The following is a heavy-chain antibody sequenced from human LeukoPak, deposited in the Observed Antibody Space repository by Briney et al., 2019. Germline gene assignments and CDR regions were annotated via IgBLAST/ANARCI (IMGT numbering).Heavy chain of an antibody. Sequence: GASVKVSSKASGYTFTSYDINWVRQATGQGLEWMGWMNPNSGNTGYAQKFQGRVTMTRNTSISTAYMELSSLRSEDTAVYYCARDSSSGVYYFDYWGQGTLVTVSS. CDR1: GYTFTSYD. D-gene: IGHD6-6*01. J-gene: IGHJ4*02. CDR2: MNPNSGNT. CDR3: ARDSSSGVYYFDY. V-gene: IGHV1-8*01.